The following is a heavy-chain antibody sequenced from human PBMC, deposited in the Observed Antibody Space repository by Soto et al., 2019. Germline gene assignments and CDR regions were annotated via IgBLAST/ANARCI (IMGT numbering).Heavy chain of an antibody. D-gene: IGHD1-1*01. Sequence: EVQLVESGGGLVQPGRSLRLSCIASGFTFDDHAMHWVWQAPGKGLEWVSGISWNSGYIGYADSVKGRFTISRDNAKNSVHLQMNSLRAEDTAFYYCAKDIKWNLPAGYLDNWGQGTLVTVSS. J-gene: IGHJ4*02. CDR3: AKDIKWNLPAGYLDN. V-gene: IGHV3-9*01. CDR1: GFTFDDHA. CDR2: ISWNSGYI.